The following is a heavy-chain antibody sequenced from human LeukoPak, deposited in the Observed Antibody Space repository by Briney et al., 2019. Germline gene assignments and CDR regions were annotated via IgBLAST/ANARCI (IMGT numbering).Heavy chain of an antibody. D-gene: IGHD3-3*01. V-gene: IGHV3-30*04. J-gene: IGHJ4*02. CDR1: GFTFSSYA. CDR2: ISYDGSNK. CDR3: ARDRRRYRYDFWSGLYFDY. Sequence: GGSLRLSCAASGFTFSSYAMHWVRQAPGKGLEWVAVISYDGSNKYYADSVKGRFTISRDNAKNSLYLQMNSLRAEDTALYYCARDRRRYRYDFWSGLYFDYWGQGTLVTVSS.